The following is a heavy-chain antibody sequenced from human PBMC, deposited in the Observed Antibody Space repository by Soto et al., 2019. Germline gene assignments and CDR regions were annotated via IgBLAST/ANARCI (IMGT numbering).Heavy chain of an antibody. V-gene: IGHV3-33*01. D-gene: IGHD2-15*01. CDR3: AAWAEGATEVH. CDR1: VFSFSVYG. CDR2: IWYDASKQ. Sequence: GGSLRLSCETSVFSFSVYGMHWVRQAPGKGLEWVAVIWYDASKQFYAASVGGRFTISRDNSKAILYLQMNSLRAEDTAVYYCAAWAEGATEVHWGQGTLVTVSS. J-gene: IGHJ4*02.